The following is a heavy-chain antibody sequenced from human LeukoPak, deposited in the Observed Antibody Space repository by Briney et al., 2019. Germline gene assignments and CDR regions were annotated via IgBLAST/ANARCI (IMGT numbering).Heavy chain of an antibody. J-gene: IGHJ4*02. D-gene: IGHD3-10*01. Sequence: SETLSLTCAVYGGSFSGYYWSWIRHPPGKGLEWIGEINHSGSTNYNPSLKSRVTISVDTSKNQFSLKLSSVTAADTAVYYCARARITMVRGVIKPTSLFDYWGQGTLVTVSS. CDR1: GGSFSGYY. CDR2: INHSGST. V-gene: IGHV4-34*01. CDR3: ARARITMVRGVIKPTSLFDY.